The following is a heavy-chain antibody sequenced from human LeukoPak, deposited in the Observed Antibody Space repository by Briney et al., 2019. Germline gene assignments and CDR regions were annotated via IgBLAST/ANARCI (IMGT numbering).Heavy chain of an antibody. CDR2: ISSNWGTI. CDR3: VKVDGYSSGWLPDY. Sequence: GSLRLSCSASGFSFRSYAMHWVRQAPGKGLAYVSAISSNWGTIYYAASVKARFTVSRDNSKNTLYLQMSSLRAEDTAVYYCVKVDGYSSGWLPDYWGQGTLVTVSS. CDR1: GFSFRSYA. V-gene: IGHV3-64D*09. J-gene: IGHJ4*02. D-gene: IGHD6-19*01.